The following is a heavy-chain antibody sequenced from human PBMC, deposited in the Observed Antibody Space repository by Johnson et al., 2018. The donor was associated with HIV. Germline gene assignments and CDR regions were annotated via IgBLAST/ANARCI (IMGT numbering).Heavy chain of an antibody. D-gene: IGHD1-26*01. CDR1: GFTFSSYA. CDR2: ISYDGSNK. J-gene: IGHJ3*02. Sequence: QVLLVESGGGVVQPGRSLRLSCAASGFTFSSYAMHWVRQAPGKGLEWVAVISYDGSNKYYADSVKGRFTISRDNSNNTLHLQMNSLRPEETAVYYCARDLARRGGAAFDNWGQGTMVTVSS. V-gene: IGHV3-30*14. CDR3: ARDLARRGGAAFDN.